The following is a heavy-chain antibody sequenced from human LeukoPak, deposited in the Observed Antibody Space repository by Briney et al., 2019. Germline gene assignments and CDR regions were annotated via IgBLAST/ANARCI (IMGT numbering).Heavy chain of an antibody. D-gene: IGHD5-18*01. CDR2: IYHSGST. Sequence: SGTLSLTCAVSGGSISSGYYWGWIRQPPGKGLEWIGSIYHSGSTYYNPSLKSRVTISVDTSKNQFSLKLSSVTAADTAVYYCARGVDTAMVILNFSYYYYYMDVWGKGTTVTVSS. CDR1: GGSISSGYY. V-gene: IGHV4-38-2*01. J-gene: IGHJ6*03. CDR3: ARGVDTAMVILNFSYYYYYMDV.